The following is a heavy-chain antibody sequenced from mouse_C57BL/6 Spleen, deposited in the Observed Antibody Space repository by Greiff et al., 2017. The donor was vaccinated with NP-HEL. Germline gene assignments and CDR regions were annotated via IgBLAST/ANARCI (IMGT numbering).Heavy chain of an antibody. Sequence: EVQLQESGGGLVQPGGSMKLSCAASGFTFSDAWMDWVRQSPEKGLEWVAEIRNKANNHATYYAESVKGRFTISRDDSKSSVYLQMNSLRAEDTGIYYCTRGSNYAWFAYWGQGTLVTVSA. D-gene: IGHD2-5*01. V-gene: IGHV6-6*01. J-gene: IGHJ3*01. CDR3: TRGSNYAWFAY. CDR2: IRNKANNHAT. CDR1: GFTFSDAW.